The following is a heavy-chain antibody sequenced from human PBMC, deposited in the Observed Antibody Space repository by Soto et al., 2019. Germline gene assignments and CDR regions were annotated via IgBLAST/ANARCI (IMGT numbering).Heavy chain of an antibody. CDR2: IGGSGGDT. CDR1: GFTFGNYA. Sequence: EVQLLESGGDLVQPGGSLRLSCEASGFTFGNYAMSWVRQAPGKGLEWVSNIGGSGGDTYYAGSVKDRFTISRDNSENTLYLQMNSLRAEDTAVYYCARCLGVGHCTNGLWQHFQHWGQGTLVTVSS. V-gene: IGHV3-23*01. D-gene: IGHD2-8*01. CDR3: ARCLGVGHCTNGLWQHFQH. J-gene: IGHJ1*01.